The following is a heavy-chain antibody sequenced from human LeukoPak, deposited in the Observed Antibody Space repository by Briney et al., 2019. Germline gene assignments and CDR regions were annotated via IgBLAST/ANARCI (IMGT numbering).Heavy chain of an antibody. J-gene: IGHJ4*02. CDR3: AKDVPAAYFDY. CDR1: GFTFDNYG. D-gene: IGHD2-2*01. Sequence: GGSLRLSCAASGFTFDNYGMHWVRQAPGKGLEWVAFKGRFTISRDNSKNTLYLQVNSLRAEDTAVYFCAKDVPAAYFDYWGQGTLVTVSS. V-gene: IGHV3-30*02.